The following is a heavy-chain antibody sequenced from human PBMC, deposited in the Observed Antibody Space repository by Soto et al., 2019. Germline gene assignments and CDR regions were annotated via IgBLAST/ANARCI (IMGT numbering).Heavy chain of an antibody. Sequence: QVQLQESGPGLVRPSGTLSLTCAVSGDSINSNYCWTWVRQPPGKGLEWIAEIYYSGGTSYNPSLKSRVTISIDKSKSQFSLNLTSVTAADTAMYYCARDTGWGLGYWGQGTLVTVSS. J-gene: IGHJ4*02. CDR1: GDSINSNYC. CDR3: ARDTGWGLGY. D-gene: IGHD6-19*01. V-gene: IGHV4-4*02. CDR2: IYYSGGT.